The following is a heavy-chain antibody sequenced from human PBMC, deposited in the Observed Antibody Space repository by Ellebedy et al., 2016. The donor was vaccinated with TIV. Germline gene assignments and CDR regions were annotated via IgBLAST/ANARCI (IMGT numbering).Heavy chain of an antibody. CDR2: IYSGGST. D-gene: IGHD5-24*01. V-gene: IGHV3-66*01. CDR3: ARDPPEAQVGEMATRDEDRDY. Sequence: GGSLRLSXAASGFTVSSNYMSWVRQAPGKGLEWVSVIYSGGSTYYADSVKGRFTISRDNSKNTLYLQMNSLRAEDTAVYYCARDPPEAQVGEMATRDEDRDYWGQGTLVTVSS. CDR1: GFTVSSNY. J-gene: IGHJ4*02.